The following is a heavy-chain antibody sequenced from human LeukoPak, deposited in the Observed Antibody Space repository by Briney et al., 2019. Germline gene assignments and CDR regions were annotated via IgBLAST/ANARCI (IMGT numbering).Heavy chain of an antibody. Sequence: SETLSLTCTVSSGSINSYYWNWIRQPPGKGLEWIGYIYYTGSTNYNPSLKSRVTMSVDTSKNQFSLNLRSVTPEDTAVYYCARNLIPEQLVLNFWGQGTLVTVSS. CDR2: IYYTGST. CDR3: ARNLIPEQLVLNF. V-gene: IGHV4-59*01. J-gene: IGHJ4*02. D-gene: IGHD6-13*01. CDR1: SGSINSYY.